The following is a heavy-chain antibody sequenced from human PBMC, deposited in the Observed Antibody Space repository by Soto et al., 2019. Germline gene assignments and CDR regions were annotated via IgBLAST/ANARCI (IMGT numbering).Heavy chain of an antibody. V-gene: IGHV5-51*01. CDR1: GYSFTSYW. Sequence: GESLKISCKGSGYSFTSYWIGWVRQMPGKGLKWMGIIYPGDSDTRYSPSFQGQVTISADKSISTAYLQWSSLKASDTAMYYFSSFCCSGYYYYGMDFWGQGTTVTVSS. D-gene: IGHD3-10*01. CDR2: IYPGDSDT. CDR3: SSFCCSGYYYYGMDF. J-gene: IGHJ6*02.